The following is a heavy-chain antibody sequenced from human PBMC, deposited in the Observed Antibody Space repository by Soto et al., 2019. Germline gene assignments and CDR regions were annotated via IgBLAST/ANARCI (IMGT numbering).Heavy chain of an antibody. D-gene: IGHD6-13*01. Sequence: SQTLSLTCAISGDSVSSNIAAWNWIRQSPSRGLEWLGRTYYRSKWYNDYAVSVKSRITINPDTSKNQFSLQLNSVTPEDTAVYYCARGRIAAAGLPLYGMDVWGQGTTVTVSS. CDR3: ARGRIAAAGLPLYGMDV. CDR1: GDSVSSNIAA. V-gene: IGHV6-1*01. CDR2: TYYRSKWYN. J-gene: IGHJ6*02.